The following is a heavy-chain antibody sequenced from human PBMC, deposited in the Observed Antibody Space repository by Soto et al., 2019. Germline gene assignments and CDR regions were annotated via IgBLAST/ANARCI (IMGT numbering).Heavy chain of an antibody. D-gene: IGHD2-8*01. CDR1: GGTFSSYA. CDR2: IIPIFGTA. J-gene: IGHJ6*02. CDR3: ARDQVKEVYALPNLSSARMDV. V-gene: IGHV1-69*13. Sequence: GASVKVSCKASGGTFSSYAISWLRQAPGQGLEWMGGIIPIFGTANYAQKFQGRVTITADESTSTAYMELSSLRSEDTAVYYCARDQVKEVYALPNLSSARMDVWGQGTTVTVSS.